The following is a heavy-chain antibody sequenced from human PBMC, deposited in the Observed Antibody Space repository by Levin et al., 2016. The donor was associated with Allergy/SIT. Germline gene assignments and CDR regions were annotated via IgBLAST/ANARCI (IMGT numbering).Heavy chain of an antibody. D-gene: IGHD6-13*01. V-gene: IGHV1-3*01. CDR3: ARWYSSSWYSTNYEYYFDY. J-gene: IGHJ4*02. CDR2: INAGNGNT. Sequence: WVRQAPGQRLEWMGWINAGNGNTKYSQKFQGRVTITRDTSASTAYMELSSLRSEDTAVYYCARWYSSSWYSTNYEYYFDYWGQGTLVTSPQ.